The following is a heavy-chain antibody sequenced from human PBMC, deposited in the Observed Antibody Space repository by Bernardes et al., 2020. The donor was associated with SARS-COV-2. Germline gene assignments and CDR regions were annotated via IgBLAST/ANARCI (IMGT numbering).Heavy chain of an antibody. CDR1: GGSISSGSYY. CDR2: IYSSGST. CDR3: ARVGYYDSGARNGMDV. J-gene: IGHJ6*02. D-gene: IGHD3-22*01. V-gene: IGHV4-61*02. Sequence: LSLTCTVSGGSISSGSYYWSWIRQPAGKGLEWIGRIYSSGSTNYSPSLKSRVTISVDTSKNQFSLKLSSVTAADTAVYYCARVGYYDSGARNGMDVWGQGTTVTVSS.